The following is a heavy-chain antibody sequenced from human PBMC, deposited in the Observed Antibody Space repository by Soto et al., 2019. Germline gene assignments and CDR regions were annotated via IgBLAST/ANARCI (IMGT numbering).Heavy chain of an antibody. D-gene: IGHD1-1*01. CDR2: ISSSGSTM. V-gene: IGHV3-11*01. Sequence: PGGSLRLSCEASGFSFSTYYMTWIRQAPGKGLKWVSYISSSGSTMYYADSVTGRFTISRDNTKNSLYLQMNSLSVEDTAVYYCARGSTWNLKYFHHWGQGTLVTAPQ. CDR3: ARGSTWNLKYFHH. CDR1: GFSFSTYY. J-gene: IGHJ1*01.